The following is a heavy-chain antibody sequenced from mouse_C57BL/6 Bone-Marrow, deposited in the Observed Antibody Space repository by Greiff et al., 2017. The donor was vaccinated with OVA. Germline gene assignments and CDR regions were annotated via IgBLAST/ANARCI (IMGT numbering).Heavy chain of an antibody. CDR2: IDPSDSYT. CDR3: ARRRFAY. CDR1: GYTFTGYW. V-gene: IGHV1-59*01. Sequence: EAELMKPGASVKLSCKATGYTFTGYWIEWVKQRPGQGLEWIGVIDPSDSYTNYNQKFKGKATLTVDTSSSTAYMQLSSLTSEDSAVYYCARRRFAYWGQGTLVTVSA. J-gene: IGHJ3*01.